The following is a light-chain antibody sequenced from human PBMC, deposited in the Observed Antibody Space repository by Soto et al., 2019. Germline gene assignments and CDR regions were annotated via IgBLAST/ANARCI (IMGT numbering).Light chain of an antibody. V-gene: IGKV1-5*01. Sequence: DIQMTQSPSTLSASVGDRVTTTCRASQSITNRLAWYQQKPGKAPKVLIYDASSLESGVPSRFSGSGSGTEFILTISSLQPDDFATYYCQQYNSYPLTFGGGTKVDIK. CDR3: QQYNSYPLT. J-gene: IGKJ4*01. CDR2: DAS. CDR1: QSITNR.